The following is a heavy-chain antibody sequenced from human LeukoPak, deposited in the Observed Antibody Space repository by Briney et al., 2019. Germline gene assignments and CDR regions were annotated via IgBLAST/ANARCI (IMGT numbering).Heavy chain of an antibody. CDR1: GYTFTGYY. CDR3: ARPLTYYYDSSGFDY. D-gene: IGHD3-22*01. V-gene: IGHV1-2*02. J-gene: IGHJ4*02. Sequence: ASVKVSCKASGYTFTGYYMHWVRQAPGQGLEWMGWINPNSGGTNYAQKFQGRVTMTRDTSISTAYMELSRLRSDDTAVYYCARPLTYYYDSSGFDYRGQGTLVTVSS. CDR2: INPNSGGT.